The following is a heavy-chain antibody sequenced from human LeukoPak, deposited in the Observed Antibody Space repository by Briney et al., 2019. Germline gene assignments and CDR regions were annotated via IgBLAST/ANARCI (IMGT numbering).Heavy chain of an antibody. V-gene: IGHV1-69*13. Sequence: EASVKVSCKASGGTFSSYAISWVRQAPGQGLEWMGGIIPIFGTANYAQKFQGRVTITADESTSTAYMELSSLRSEDTAVYYRASRIRGSLLRFLEWLSFDYWGQGTLVTVSS. CDR1: GGTFSSYA. J-gene: IGHJ4*02. CDR2: IIPIFGTA. D-gene: IGHD3-3*01. CDR3: ASRIRGSLLRFLEWLSFDY.